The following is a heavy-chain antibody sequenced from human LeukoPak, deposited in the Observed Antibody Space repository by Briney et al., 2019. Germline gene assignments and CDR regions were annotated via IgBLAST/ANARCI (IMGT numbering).Heavy chain of an antibody. D-gene: IGHD6-6*01. J-gene: IGHJ5*02. Sequence: RSGGSLRLSCVASGFTFSNYAMTWVRQAPGKGLEWVSVISGSDGTTYYADSVKGRFTISRDNSKNTLYLQLNSLRAEDTAVYYCAKGSFDSSSSYNWFDPWGQGTLVTVSS. CDR1: GFTFSNYA. CDR2: ISGSDGTT. CDR3: AKGSFDSSSSYNWFDP. V-gene: IGHV3-23*01.